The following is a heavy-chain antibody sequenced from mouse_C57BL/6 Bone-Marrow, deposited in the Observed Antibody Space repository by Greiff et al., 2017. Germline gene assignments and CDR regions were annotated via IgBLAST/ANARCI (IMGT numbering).Heavy chain of an antibody. CDR1: GFTFSDYG. V-gene: IGHV5-17*01. Sequence: EVQGVESGGGLVKPGGSLKLSCAASGFTFSDYGMHWVRQAPEKGLEWVAYISSGCSTIYYADTVKGRFTISRDNAKNTLFLQMTSLRSEDTAMYYCARLTGHYFDYWGQGTTLTVSS. CDR3: ARLTGHYFDY. J-gene: IGHJ2*01. D-gene: IGHD4-1*01. CDR2: ISSGCSTI.